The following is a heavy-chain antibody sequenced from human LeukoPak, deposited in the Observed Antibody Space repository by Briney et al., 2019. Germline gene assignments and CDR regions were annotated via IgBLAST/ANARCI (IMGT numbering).Heavy chain of an antibody. V-gene: IGHV3-33*01. Sequence: GGSLRLSCAASGFTFSNYGMHWVRQAPGKGLEWVAVIWYDGSNKYYADSVKGRFTISRDNAKNSLYLQMNSLRAEDTAVYYCARDPLTITIFGVVIPAYFDYWGQGTLVTVSS. J-gene: IGHJ4*02. CDR1: GFTFSNYG. D-gene: IGHD3-3*01. CDR2: IWYDGSNK. CDR3: ARDPLTITIFGVVIPAYFDY.